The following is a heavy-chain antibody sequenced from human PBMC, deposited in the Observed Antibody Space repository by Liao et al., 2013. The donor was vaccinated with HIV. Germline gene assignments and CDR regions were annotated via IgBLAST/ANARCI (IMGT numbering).Heavy chain of an antibody. CDR1: GGSISSGSYY. J-gene: IGHJ4*02. V-gene: IGHV4-61*02. CDR3: ARGYYDAVTEYQGSAHFDR. Sequence: QVQLQQWGAGLVKPSQTLSLTCTVSGGSISSGSYYWSWIRQPAGKGLEWIGRIYISGSTNYNPSLKSRVTISVDTSKNQFSLKLSSVTAADTAVYYCARGYYDAVTEYQGSAHFDRWGQGSLVTVSS. CDR2: IYISGST. D-gene: IGHD3-9*01.